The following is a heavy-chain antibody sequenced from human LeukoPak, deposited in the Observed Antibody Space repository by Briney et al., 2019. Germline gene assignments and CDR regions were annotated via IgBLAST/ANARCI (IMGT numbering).Heavy chain of an antibody. Sequence: GGSLRLSCTASGFSFSSYAMSWVRQAPARGLEWVSAFSATDGSAQYAESVEGRFTISRDNSKNTLFLQMNSLGAEDTAVYYCARAKIAAAGTGAFDVWGQGTLVTVSS. CDR2: FSATDGSA. D-gene: IGHD6-13*01. CDR3: ARAKIAAAGTGAFDV. CDR1: GFSFSSYA. J-gene: IGHJ3*01. V-gene: IGHV3-23*01.